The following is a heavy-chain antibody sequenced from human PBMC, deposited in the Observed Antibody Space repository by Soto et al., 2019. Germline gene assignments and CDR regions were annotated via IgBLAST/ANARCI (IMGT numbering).Heavy chain of an antibody. D-gene: IGHD6-13*01. CDR2: ISSSSSTI. V-gene: IGHV3-48*01. CDR3: ARDLGIAAAGTGSFAFDI. CDR1: GFTFSSYS. Sequence: PGGSLRLSCAASGFTFSSYSMNWVRQAPGKGLEWVSYISSSSSTIYYADSVKGRFTISRDNAKNSLYLQMNSLRAEDTAVYYCARDLGIAAAGTGSFAFDIWGQGTMVTVSS. J-gene: IGHJ3*02.